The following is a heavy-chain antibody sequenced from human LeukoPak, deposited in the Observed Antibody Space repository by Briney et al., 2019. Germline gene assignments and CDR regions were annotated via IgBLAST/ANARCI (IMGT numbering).Heavy chain of an antibody. Sequence: QPGGSLTLSCAASGFTFDDYAMLWVRPAPGKGLEWVSGIRWYSGSIGYAASVKGRFTMSRDNATISLYLQMNSLRAEDMALDYCAKDQHYDILTAPGAFDIWGQGTMVTVSS. CDR2: IRWYSGSI. CDR3: AKDQHYDILTAPGAFDI. D-gene: IGHD3-9*01. CDR1: GFTFDDYA. V-gene: IGHV3-9*03. J-gene: IGHJ3*02.